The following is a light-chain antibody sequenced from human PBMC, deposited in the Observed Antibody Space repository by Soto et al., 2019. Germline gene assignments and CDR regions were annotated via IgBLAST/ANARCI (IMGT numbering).Light chain of an antibody. V-gene: IGKV3-15*01. CDR2: GAS. Sequence: EIRMTQSQGTLSVSGEDVYIVSCSVIQGIGDTLAWYQQKPGQTPRLLIYGASTRATGIPARFSGSGSGKELPLTITSLEPEDFPISYCQQRDYWQVNFGQGTRLEIK. CDR3: QQRDYWQVN. CDR1: QGIGDT. J-gene: IGKJ5*01.